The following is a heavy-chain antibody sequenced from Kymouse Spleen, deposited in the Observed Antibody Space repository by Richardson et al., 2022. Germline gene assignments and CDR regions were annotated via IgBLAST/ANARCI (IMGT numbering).Heavy chain of an antibody. J-gene: IGHJ5*02. V-gene: IGHV3-33*01. D-gene: IGHD7-27*02. CDR1: GFTFSSYG. Sequence: QVQLVESGGGVVQPGRSLRLSCAASGFTFSSYGMHWVRQAPGKGLEWVAVIWYDGSNKYYADSVKGRFTISRDNSKNTLYLQMNSLRAEDTAVYYCARDNWGFDPWGQGTLVTVSS. CDR3: ARDNWGFDP. CDR2: IWYDGSNK.